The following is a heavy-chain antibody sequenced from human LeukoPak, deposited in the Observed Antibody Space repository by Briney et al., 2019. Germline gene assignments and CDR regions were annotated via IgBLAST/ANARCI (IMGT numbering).Heavy chain of an antibody. CDR2: IIPIFGTA. V-gene: IGHV1-69*13. J-gene: IGHJ3*02. CDR1: GGTFSSYA. D-gene: IGHD5-12*01. Sequence: SVKVSCKASGGTFSSYAISWVRQAPGQGLEWMGGIIPIFGTANYAQKFQGRVTITADESTSTAYMELSSLRSEDTAVYYCARDRGGSYDYDAFDIWGQGTMVTVSS. CDR3: ARDRGGSYDYDAFDI.